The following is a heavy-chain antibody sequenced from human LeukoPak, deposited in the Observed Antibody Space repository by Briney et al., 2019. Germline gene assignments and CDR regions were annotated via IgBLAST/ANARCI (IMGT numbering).Heavy chain of an antibody. CDR3: ARSQRTYSSSWYDY. Sequence: SETLSLTCAVSGGSISSSNWWSWVRQPPGKGLEWIGEIYHSGSTNYNPSLKSRVTISVDKSENQFSLKLSSVTAADTAVYYCARSQRTYSSSWYDYWGQGTLVTVSS. J-gene: IGHJ4*02. CDR2: IYHSGST. CDR1: GGSISSSNW. D-gene: IGHD6-13*01. V-gene: IGHV4-4*02.